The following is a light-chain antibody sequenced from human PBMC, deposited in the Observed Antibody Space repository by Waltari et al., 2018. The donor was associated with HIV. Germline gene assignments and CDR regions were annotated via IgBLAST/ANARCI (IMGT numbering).Light chain of an antibody. J-gene: IGLJ2*01. V-gene: IGLV1-47*01. CDR2: RNN. Sequence: QSVLTQPPSASGTPGQRVTISCSGTSSNIGGNFVFWYQQVPGTAPKLLIYRNNQRPSGVPDRFSGSKSGTSASLAISGLRSEDEADYYCTTWEDSLSGPVFGGGTKLTVL. CDR3: TTWEDSLSGPV. CDR1: SSNIGGNF.